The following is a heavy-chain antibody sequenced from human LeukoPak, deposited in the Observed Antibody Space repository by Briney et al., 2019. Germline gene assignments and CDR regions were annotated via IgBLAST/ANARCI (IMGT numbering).Heavy chain of an antibody. V-gene: IGHV4-30-4*01. CDR2: IYCSGST. J-gene: IGHJ4*02. CDR1: GGSISSGDYY. Sequence: PSETLSLTCSVSGGSISSGDYYWSWIRQPPGKGLEWIGYIYCSGSTYYNPSLKSRVTISVDTSKNQFSLSLNSVTAADTAIYYCARADYGGPFDYWGQGTLVTVSS. D-gene: IGHD4-23*01. CDR3: ARADYGGPFDY.